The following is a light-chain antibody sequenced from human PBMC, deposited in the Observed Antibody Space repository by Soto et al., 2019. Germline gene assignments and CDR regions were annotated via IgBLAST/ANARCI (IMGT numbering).Light chain of an antibody. CDR1: SSNIGTYT. CDR3: AAWDDSLSGRV. CDR2: NNN. Sequence: QSALTQPPSASGTPGQGVAISCSGSSSNIGTYTVNWYQRFPGTAPKLLIYNNNERPSGVPDRFSASKSGTSASLAISGLQSEDEAEYYCAAWDDSLSGRVFGGGTKLTVL. J-gene: IGLJ3*02. V-gene: IGLV1-44*01.